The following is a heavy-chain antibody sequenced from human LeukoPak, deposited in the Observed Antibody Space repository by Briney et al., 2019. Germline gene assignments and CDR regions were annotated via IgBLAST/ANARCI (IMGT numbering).Heavy chain of an antibody. V-gene: IGHV1-18*01. CDR1: GYTFTSYG. CDR2: ISAYNGNT. Sequence: ASVKVSCKASGYTFTSYGISWVRQAPGQGLEWMGWISAYNGNTNYAQKLQGRVTMTTDTSTSTAYMELRSLRSDDTAVYYCARGAPGIAVAGTRNPADYWGQGTLVTVSS. J-gene: IGHJ4*02. CDR3: ARGAPGIAVAGTRNPADY. D-gene: IGHD6-19*01.